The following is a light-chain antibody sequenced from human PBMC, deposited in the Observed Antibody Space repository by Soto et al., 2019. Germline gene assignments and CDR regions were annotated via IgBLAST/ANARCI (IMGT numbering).Light chain of an antibody. Sequence: DIVMTQSPLSLPVTPGEAASISCRSSQSVLNSDGYNRMDWYLQKPGRSPQLLIYLGSNRASGVHDRISGRGSGTDFTLTISRVEAEDVGVYYCMQALPPPWTFGQGTKVEIK. J-gene: IGKJ1*01. CDR1: QSVLNSDGYNR. CDR3: MQALPPPWT. CDR2: LGS. V-gene: IGKV2-28*01.